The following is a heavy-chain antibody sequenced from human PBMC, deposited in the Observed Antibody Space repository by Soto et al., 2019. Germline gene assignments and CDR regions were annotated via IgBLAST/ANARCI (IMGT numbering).Heavy chain of an antibody. CDR3: AREGARGQLGESYMDV. J-gene: IGHJ6*03. V-gene: IGHV1-46*03. D-gene: IGHD6-13*01. Sequence: QVQLVQSGAEVKKPGASVKVSCKASGYTFTSYYMHWVRQDPGLGLERMGIINPSGGSTSYAQKCQGRVTITRDTSTSTVDMELSSLRSEETAVYYCAREGARGQLGESYMDVWGKGTTVTVSS. CDR2: INPSGGST. CDR1: GYTFTSYY.